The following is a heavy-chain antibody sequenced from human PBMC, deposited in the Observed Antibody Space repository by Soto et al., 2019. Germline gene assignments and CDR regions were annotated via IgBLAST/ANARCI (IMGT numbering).Heavy chain of an antibody. Sequence: QVQLQESGPGLVKPSETLSLTCTVSGGSMSSYYWSCIRQPPGKGLEWIGYIYYSGSTNYNPSLKSRVTISVDTSKNQFSLKLNSVTAADTAVYYCARRWGGALDYWGQGTLVTVSS. D-gene: IGHD3-16*01. CDR2: IYYSGST. V-gene: IGHV4-59*08. J-gene: IGHJ4*02. CDR3: ARRWGGALDY. CDR1: GGSMSSYY.